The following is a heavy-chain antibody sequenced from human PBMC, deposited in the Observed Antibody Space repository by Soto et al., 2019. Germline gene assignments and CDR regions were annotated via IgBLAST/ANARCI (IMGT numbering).Heavy chain of an antibody. J-gene: IGHJ4*02. V-gene: IGHV1-2*02. CDR1: GYTFTGYY. CDR3: ARASQYYDFWSGYYQQFDY. CDR2: INPNSGGT. Sequence: ASVKVSCKASGYTFTGYYMHWVRQAPGQGLEWMGWINPNSGGTNHAQKFQGRVTMTRDTSISTAYMELSRLRSDDTAVYYCARASQYYDFWSGYYQQFDYWGQGTLVTVSS. D-gene: IGHD3-3*01.